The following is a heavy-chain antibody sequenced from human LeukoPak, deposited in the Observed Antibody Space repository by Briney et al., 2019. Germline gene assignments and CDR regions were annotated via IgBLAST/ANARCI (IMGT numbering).Heavy chain of an antibody. CDR2: ISSSSSYI. D-gene: IGHD6-6*01. V-gene: IGHV3-21*01. J-gene: IGHJ6*03. Sequence: PGGSLRLACAASGFTFSSYSMNWVRQAPGKGLEWVSSISSSSSYIYHADSVKGRLTISRDNAKNSLYLQMNSLRAEDTAVYYCARAAEQLVAVWAVYHYYYMDVWGKGTTVTVSS. CDR1: GFTFSSYS. CDR3: ARAAEQLVAVWAVYHYYYMDV.